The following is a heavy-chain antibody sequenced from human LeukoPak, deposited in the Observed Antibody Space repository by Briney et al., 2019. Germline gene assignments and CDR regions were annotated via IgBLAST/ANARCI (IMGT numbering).Heavy chain of an antibody. V-gene: IGHV4-59*08. CDR2: IYYSGSA. CDR1: GGSISSYY. Sequence: SETLSLTCTVSGGSISSYYWSWIRQPPGKGLEWIGYIYYSGSANYNPSLKSRVTISVDTSKNQFSLKLSSVTAADTAVYYCARLFEPAAFSDAFDIWGQGTMVTVSS. J-gene: IGHJ3*02. D-gene: IGHD2-2*01. CDR3: ARLFEPAAFSDAFDI.